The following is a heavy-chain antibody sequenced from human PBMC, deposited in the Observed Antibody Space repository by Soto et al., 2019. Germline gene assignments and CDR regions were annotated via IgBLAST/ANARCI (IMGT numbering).Heavy chain of an antibody. CDR2: IKPDGSVI. J-gene: IGHJ5*02. CDR3: ARYYEPTAGPPWFDP. D-gene: IGHD3-22*01. V-gene: IGHV3-7*02. Sequence: PGGSLRLSCAASGFTFSNSWMTWVGQAPGRRLEWVANIKPDGSVIYYLDSVKGRFTVSRDNAKNAMHLQMNSLRVEDMAVYYCARYYEPTAGPPWFDPRGQGTPVTVSS. CDR1: GFTFSNSW.